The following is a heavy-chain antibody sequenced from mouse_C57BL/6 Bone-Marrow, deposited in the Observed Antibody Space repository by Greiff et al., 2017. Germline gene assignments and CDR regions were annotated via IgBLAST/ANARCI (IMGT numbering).Heavy chain of an antibody. CDR3: ARGGLLYFDY. CDR2: IDPSDSYT. CDR1: GYTFTSYW. Sequence: QVQLQQPGAELVMPGASVKLSCKASGYTFTSYWMHWVKQRPGQGLEWIGEIDPSDSYTNYNQKFKGKSTLTVDKSSSTAYMQLSSLTSEDSAVYYCARGGLLYFDYGGQGNTRTVSS. J-gene: IGHJ2*01. V-gene: IGHV1-69*01. D-gene: IGHD1-1*01.